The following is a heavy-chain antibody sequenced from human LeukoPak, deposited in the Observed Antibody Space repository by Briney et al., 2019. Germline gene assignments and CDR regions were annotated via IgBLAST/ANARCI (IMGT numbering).Heavy chain of an antibody. Sequence: PSETLSLTCTVSGYSISSGYYWGWIRQPPGKGLEWIESMYHSGSTYYNPSLKSRVTISVDTSKNQFSLKLSSVTAADTAVYYCARGRGLLTRINWFDPWGQGTLVTVSS. CDR1: GYSISSGYY. CDR3: ARGRGLLTRINWFDP. CDR2: MYHSGST. V-gene: IGHV4-38-2*02. J-gene: IGHJ5*02.